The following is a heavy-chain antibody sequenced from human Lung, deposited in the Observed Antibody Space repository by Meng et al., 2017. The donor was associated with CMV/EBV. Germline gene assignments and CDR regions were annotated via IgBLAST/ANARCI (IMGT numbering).Heavy chain of an antibody. Sequence: KASGGSFSSYTFSWVRQAPGQGLEWMGEIIPMFGTVNSAQKFQGGVTITADESTTTAYMDLSSLRSDDTALYFCARGSAVGAMGCDYWGQGTLVTVSS. D-gene: IGHD1-26*01. V-gene: IGHV1-69*01. J-gene: IGHJ4*02. CDR1: GGSFSSYT. CDR3: ARGSAVGAMGCDY. CDR2: IIPMFGTV.